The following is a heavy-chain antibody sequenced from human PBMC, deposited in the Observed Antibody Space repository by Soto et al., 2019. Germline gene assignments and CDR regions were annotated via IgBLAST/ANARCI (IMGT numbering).Heavy chain of an antibody. J-gene: IGHJ6*03. V-gene: IGHV3-49*03. Sequence: GGSLRLSCTASGFTFGDYAMSWFRQAPGKGLEWVGFIRSKAYGGTTEYAASVKGRFTISRDNSKSIAYLQMNSLKTEDTAVYYCTRDSSYVGAGDYYYYMDVWGKGTTVTVSS. CDR3: TRDSSYVGAGDYYYYMDV. D-gene: IGHD1-26*01. CDR2: IRSKAYGGTT. CDR1: GFTFGDYA.